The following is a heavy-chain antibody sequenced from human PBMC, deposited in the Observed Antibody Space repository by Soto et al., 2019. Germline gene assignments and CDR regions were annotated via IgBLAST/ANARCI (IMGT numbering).Heavy chain of an antibody. V-gene: IGHV4-39*01. D-gene: IGHD3-22*01. CDR3: ARRQSYGSSGYYYY. J-gene: IGHJ4*02. CDR2: IYYSGST. CDR1: GGSISSSSYY. Sequence: SETLSLTCTVSGGSISSSSYYWGWIRQPPGKGLEWIGSIYYSGSTYYNPSLKNRVIISVDTSKNQFSLKLSSVTAADTAVYYCARRQSYGSSGYYYYWGQGTLVTVSA.